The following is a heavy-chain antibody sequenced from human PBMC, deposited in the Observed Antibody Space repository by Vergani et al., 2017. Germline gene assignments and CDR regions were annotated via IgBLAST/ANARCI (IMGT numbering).Heavy chain of an antibody. CDR2: IWYDGSNK. CDR3: ARGPPGSSSDLYXFDY. CDR1: GFTFSSYG. Sequence: QVQLVESGGGVVQPGRSLRLSCAASGFTFSSYGMHWVRQAPGKGLEWVAVIWYDGSNKYYADSVKGRFTISRDNSKNTLYLQMNSLRAEDTAVYYCARGPPGSSSDLYXFDYWGQGTLVTVSS. V-gene: IGHV3-33*01. D-gene: IGHD6-6*01. J-gene: IGHJ4*02.